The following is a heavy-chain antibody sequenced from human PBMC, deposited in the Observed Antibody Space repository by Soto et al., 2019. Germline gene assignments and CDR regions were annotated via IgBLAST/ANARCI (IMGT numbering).Heavy chain of an antibody. D-gene: IGHD6-13*01. CDR3: AREVEQQLTSYYFDY. Sequence: PSETLSLTCTVSGGSISSGGYYWSWIRQHPGKGLEWIGYIYYSGSTYYNPSLKSRVTISVDTSKNQFSLKLSSVTAADTAVYYCAREVEQQLTSYYFDYWGKGTLVTVSS. CDR2: IYYSGST. V-gene: IGHV4-31*03. CDR1: GGSISSGGYY. J-gene: IGHJ4*02.